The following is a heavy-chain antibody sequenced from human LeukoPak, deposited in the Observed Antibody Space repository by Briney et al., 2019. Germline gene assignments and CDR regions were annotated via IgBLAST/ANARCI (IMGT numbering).Heavy chain of an antibody. CDR2: ISWNSGSI. CDR1: GFTFDDYA. D-gene: IGHD2-2*01. Sequence: GGSLRLSCAASGFTFDDYAMHWVRQAPGKGLEWVSGISWNSGSIGYADSVKGRFTISRDNAKNSLYLQMNSLRAEDTALCYCAKSPAIPSYFYFQHWGQGTLVTVSS. J-gene: IGHJ1*01. V-gene: IGHV3-9*01. CDR3: AKSPAIPSYFYFQH.